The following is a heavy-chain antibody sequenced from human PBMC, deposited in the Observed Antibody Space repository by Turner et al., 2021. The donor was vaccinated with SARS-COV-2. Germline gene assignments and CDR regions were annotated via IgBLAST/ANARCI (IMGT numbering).Heavy chain of an antibody. J-gene: IGHJ4*02. Sequence: EVQLLESGGGLVQPGGSLRLYCAASGFTFSSYSMNWVRQAPGKGLEWVSYISSSSITIYYADSVKGRFTISRDKAKNSLYLQMNSLRAEDTAVYYCARDLGSIAVANWGQGTLVTVSS. CDR2: ISSSSITI. V-gene: IGHV3-48*01. CDR3: ARDLGSIAVAN. D-gene: IGHD6-19*01. CDR1: GFTFSSYS.